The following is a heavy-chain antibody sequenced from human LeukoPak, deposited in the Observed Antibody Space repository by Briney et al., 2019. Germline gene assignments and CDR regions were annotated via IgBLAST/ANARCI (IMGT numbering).Heavy chain of an antibody. D-gene: IGHD6-6*01. CDR2: INPSGGST. CDR1: GYTFTSYY. J-gene: IGHJ4*02. CDR3: ARDRRGSSGRGPHSFDY. V-gene: IGHV1-46*01. Sequence: ASVKVSCKASGYTFTSYYMHWVRQAPGQGLEWMGIINPSGGSTSYAQKFQGRVTMTRDTSTSTVYMELSSLRSEDTAVYYCARDRRGSSGRGPHSFDYWGQGTLVTVSS.